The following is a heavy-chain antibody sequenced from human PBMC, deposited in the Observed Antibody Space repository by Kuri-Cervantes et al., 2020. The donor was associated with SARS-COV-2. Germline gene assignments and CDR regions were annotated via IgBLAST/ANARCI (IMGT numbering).Heavy chain of an antibody. CDR2: IYTSGST. Sequence: SETLSLTCTVSGGSISSYYWSWIRQPAGKGLEWIGHIYTSGSTNYNPSLKSRVTISVDTSKNQFSLKLSSVTAADTAVYYCATLPYCTNGVCYTYYYYYMDVWGKGTTVTVSS. CDR1: GGSISSYY. V-gene: IGHV4-4*08. CDR3: ATLPYCTNGVCYTYYYYYMDV. J-gene: IGHJ6*03. D-gene: IGHD2-8*01.